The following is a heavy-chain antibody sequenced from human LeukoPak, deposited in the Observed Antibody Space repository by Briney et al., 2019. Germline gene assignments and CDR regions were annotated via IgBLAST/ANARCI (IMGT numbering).Heavy chain of an antibody. CDR2: VHYTGTT. J-gene: IGHJ4*02. D-gene: IGHD3-10*01. V-gene: IGHV4-59*08. CDR3: ARQGGSYGPLDY. CDR1: GDSMSYYC. Sequence: SETLSLTCTVSGDSMSYYCWSWIWQAPGKGLEWIAFVHYTGTTHYNPSLRRRVTISMDTSKNQYSLRLSSVTAEDTAVYYCARQGGSYGPLDYWGQGTLVTVSS.